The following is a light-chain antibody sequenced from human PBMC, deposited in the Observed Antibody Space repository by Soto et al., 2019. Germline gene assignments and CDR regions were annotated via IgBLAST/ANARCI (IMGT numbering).Light chain of an antibody. V-gene: IGLV2-14*03. Sequence: QSVLTQPASVSGSPGQSITISCTGTSSDVGGYNYVSWYQQHPGKAPKLMIFDVSSRPSGVSNRFSGSKSGNTASLTISGLQAGDEADYYCSSYTSSSTLEVFGTGTKVTVL. J-gene: IGLJ1*01. CDR3: SSYTSSSTLEV. CDR2: DVS. CDR1: SSDVGGYNY.